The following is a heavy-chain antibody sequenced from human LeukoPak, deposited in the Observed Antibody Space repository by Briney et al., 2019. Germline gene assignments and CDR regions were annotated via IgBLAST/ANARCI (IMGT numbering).Heavy chain of an antibody. Sequence: PGGSLRLSCAASGFAFSSYGTHWVRQAPGKGLEWVAVISYDGSNKYYADSVKGRFTISRDNSRNTVYLQMNSLRAEDTAVYYCAKGRRYCSGGSCYYFDYWGQGTLVTVSS. CDR1: GFAFSSYG. CDR3: AKGRRYCSGGSCYYFDY. D-gene: IGHD2-15*01. V-gene: IGHV3-30*18. J-gene: IGHJ4*02. CDR2: ISYDGSNK.